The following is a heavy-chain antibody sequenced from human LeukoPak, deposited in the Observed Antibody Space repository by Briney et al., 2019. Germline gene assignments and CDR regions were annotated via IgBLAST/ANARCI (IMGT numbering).Heavy chain of an antibody. CDR3: ARDQDCSGGRCYVYFQH. Sequence: ASVKVSCKASGYTFTGYYMHWVRQAPGHGLEWMGWINPNSGGTNYAQKFQGRVTMTRDTSISTAYMELSSLRSDDTAVYYCARDQDCSGGRCYVYFQHWGQGTLVTVSS. CDR1: GYTFTGYY. V-gene: IGHV1-2*02. J-gene: IGHJ1*01. CDR2: INPNSGGT. D-gene: IGHD2-15*01.